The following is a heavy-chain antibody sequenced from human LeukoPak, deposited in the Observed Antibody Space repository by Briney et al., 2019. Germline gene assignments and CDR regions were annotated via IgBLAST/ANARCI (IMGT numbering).Heavy chain of an antibody. CDR2: ISYDGSNK. V-gene: IGHV3-30*18. Sequence: GGSLRLSCAAAGFTFSSYGMHWVREAPGKGLEWVAVISYDGSNKYYADSVKGRFTISRDNSKNTLYLQMNSLRAEDTAVYYCAKDSGSWYGYYMDVWGKGTTVTVSS. CDR3: AKDSGSWYGYYMDV. J-gene: IGHJ6*03. D-gene: IGHD6-13*01. CDR1: GFTFSSYG.